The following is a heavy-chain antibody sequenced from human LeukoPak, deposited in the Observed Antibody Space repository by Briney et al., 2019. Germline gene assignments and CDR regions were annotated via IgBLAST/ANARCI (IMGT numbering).Heavy chain of an antibody. CDR2: IYYSGST. CDR3: ARVSGVPSPSFDT. CDR1: GGSISSYY. D-gene: IGHD2-8*02. J-gene: IGHJ2*01. V-gene: IGHV4-59*01. Sequence: SSETLSLTCTVSGGSISSYYWSWIRQPPGKGLEWIGYIYYSGSTNYNPSLKSRVTISVDTSKKQFSLKLSSVPAAHPALSYCARVSGVPSPSFDTGARGPLAPV.